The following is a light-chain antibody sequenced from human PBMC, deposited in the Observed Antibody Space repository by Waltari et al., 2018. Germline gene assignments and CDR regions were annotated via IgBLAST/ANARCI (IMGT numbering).Light chain of an antibody. CDR1: SSNIGGNT. CDR2: MDN. V-gene: IGLV1-44*01. CDR3: AAWDDSLSGVV. Sequence: QSVLTQPPSASGTPGQRVTISCSGRSSNIGGNTVAWYQQVPGAAPKLLIYMDNERPSGVPDRFSGSKSGTSASLAISGLQSEDEALYYCAAWDDSLSGVVFGGGTKLTVL. J-gene: IGLJ2*01.